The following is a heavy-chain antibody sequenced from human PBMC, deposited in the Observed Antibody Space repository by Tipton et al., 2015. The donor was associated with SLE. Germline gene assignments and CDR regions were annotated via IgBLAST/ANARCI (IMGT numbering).Heavy chain of an antibody. CDR3: ARDTTMIVVTGAFDP. CDR2: INPNSGGT. Sequence: VQLVQSGAEVKKPGASVKVSCKASGYTFTGYYMHWVRQAPGQGLEWMGWINPNSGGTNYAQKFQGRVTMTRDTSISTAYMELSRLRSDDTAVYYCARDTTMIVVTGAFDPWGQGTLVTVSS. CDR1: GYTFTGYY. V-gene: IGHV1-2*02. D-gene: IGHD3-22*01. J-gene: IGHJ5*02.